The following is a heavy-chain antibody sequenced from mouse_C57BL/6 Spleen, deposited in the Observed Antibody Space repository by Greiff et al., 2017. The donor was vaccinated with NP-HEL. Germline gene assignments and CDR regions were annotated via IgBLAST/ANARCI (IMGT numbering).Heavy chain of an antibody. V-gene: IGHV1-80*01. D-gene: IGHD2-5*01. Sequence: QVQLQQSGAELVKPGASVKISCKASGYAFSSYWMNWVKQRPGKGLEWIGQIYPGDGDTNYNGKFKGKATLTADKSSSTAYMQLSSLTSEDSAVYFCSKGHNYSNYVFAYWGQGTLVTVSA. CDR2: IYPGDGDT. J-gene: IGHJ3*01. CDR1: GYAFSSYW. CDR3: SKGHNYSNYVFAY.